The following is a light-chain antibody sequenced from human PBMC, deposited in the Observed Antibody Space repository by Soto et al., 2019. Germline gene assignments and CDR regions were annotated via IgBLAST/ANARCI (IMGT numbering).Light chain of an antibody. V-gene: IGKV1-5*01. J-gene: IGKJ1*01. Sequence: DIQMTQSPSTLSASVGDRVTITCRASQSIGYWLAWYQQKPGKAPNLLIYAASSLETGVPSRFSGSGSGTEITLSISSLQSDDSTSYYGQHYNSYSKTFGQGTKVEIK. CDR1: QSIGYW. CDR2: AAS. CDR3: QHYNSYSKT.